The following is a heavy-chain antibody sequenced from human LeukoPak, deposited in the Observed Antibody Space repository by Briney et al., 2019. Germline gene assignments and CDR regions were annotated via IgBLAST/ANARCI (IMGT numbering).Heavy chain of an antibody. J-gene: IGHJ4*02. Sequence: SETLSLTCTVSGGSLSSDYWSWIRQPPGNGLEWIGYIYYTGTTNYNPSLNSRVTISVDTSKNQFSLKLSSVTAADTAVYYCARVNSAWYGALDYWGQGTMVTVSS. CDR1: GGSLSSDY. CDR3: ARVNSAWYGALDY. D-gene: IGHD6-19*01. CDR2: IYYTGTT. V-gene: IGHV4-59*01.